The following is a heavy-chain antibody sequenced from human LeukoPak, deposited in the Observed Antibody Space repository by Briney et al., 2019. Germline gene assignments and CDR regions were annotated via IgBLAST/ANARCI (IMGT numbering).Heavy chain of an antibody. V-gene: IGHV1-8*01. CDR2: MNPNSGNT. Sequence: ASVKVSCKASGYTFTSHDINWVRQATGQGLEWMGWMNPNSGNTGYAQKFQGRVTMTRNTSISTAYMELSSLRSEDTAVYYCARVDTAMVTRRNAFDIWGQGTMVTVSS. CDR1: GYTFTSHD. J-gene: IGHJ3*02. D-gene: IGHD5-18*01. CDR3: ARVDTAMVTRRNAFDI.